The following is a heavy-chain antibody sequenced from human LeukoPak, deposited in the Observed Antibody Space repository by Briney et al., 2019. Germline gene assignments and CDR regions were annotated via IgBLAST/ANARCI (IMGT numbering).Heavy chain of an antibody. V-gene: IGHV3-11*01. CDR3: ALGTINKDYYFGMDV. CDR1: GFTFSDYY. D-gene: IGHD2-8*01. Sequence: GGSLRLSCAASGFTFSDYYMTWIRQAPGKGLEWLSYISNTGSTVFYADSVMGRFTVPRDNAKRSLYLQIKSLRDDDTAVYHCALGTINKDYYFGMDVWGQGTTVTVSS. CDR2: ISNTGSTV. J-gene: IGHJ6*02.